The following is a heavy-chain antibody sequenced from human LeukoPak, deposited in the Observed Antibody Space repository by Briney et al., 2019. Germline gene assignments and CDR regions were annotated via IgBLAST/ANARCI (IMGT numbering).Heavy chain of an antibody. V-gene: IGHV4-4*02. CDR1: GGSISSGSW. CDR3: ARGGDYRFDY. Sequence: SGTLSLTCAVSGGSISSGSWWGWIRQPPGKGLEWIGEIHHSGSTNYNPSLKSRVTLSVDKSKNQLSLRLTSVTAADTAVYYCARGGDYRFDYWGQRTLVTVSS. D-gene: IGHD4-17*01. CDR2: IHHSGST. J-gene: IGHJ4*02.